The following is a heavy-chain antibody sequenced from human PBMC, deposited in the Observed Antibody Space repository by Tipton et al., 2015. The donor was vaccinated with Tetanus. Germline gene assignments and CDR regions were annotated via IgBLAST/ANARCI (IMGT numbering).Heavy chain of an antibody. V-gene: IGHV3-53*01. CDR2: IYHDDTT. Sequence: SLRLSCAASGFNVRANYLTWVRQTPGKGLEWVSSIYHDDTTYYGDSVKGRFTISRDNSKNTMYLQMDSLRAEDTAVYFCARDRFGNNYYVPSNYFGPWGQGTLVTVSS. CDR1: GFNVRANY. J-gene: IGHJ5*02. CDR3: ARDRFGNNYYVPSNYFGP. D-gene: IGHD4/OR15-4a*01.